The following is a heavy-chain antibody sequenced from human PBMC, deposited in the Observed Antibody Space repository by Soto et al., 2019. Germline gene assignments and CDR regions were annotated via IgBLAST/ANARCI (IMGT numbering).Heavy chain of an antibody. CDR3: ARTPGSGYYYIDY. CDR1: GYTFTGYY. D-gene: IGHD3-3*01. V-gene: IGHV1-2*02. J-gene: IGHJ4*02. CDR2: INPNSGGT. Sequence: VASVKVSFKASGYTFTGYYMHWLRQAPGQGLEWMGWINPNSGGTNYAQKFQGGVTMTRDTSISTAYMELSRLRSDDTAVYYCARTPGSGYYYIDYWGQGTLVTVSS.